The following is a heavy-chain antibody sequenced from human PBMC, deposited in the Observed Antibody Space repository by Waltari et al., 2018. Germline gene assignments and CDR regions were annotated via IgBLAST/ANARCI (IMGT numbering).Heavy chain of an antibody. V-gene: IGHV3-21*01. J-gene: IGHJ6*02. CDR2: ISSSSSYI. CDR1: GFTFSSYN. D-gene: IGHD3-3*01. Sequence: EVQLVESGGGLVKPGGSLRLSCAASGFTFSSYNMNWVRQAPGRGLEWVSSISSSSSYIYYADSVKGRFTISRDNAKNSLYLQMNSLRAEDTAVYYCARDSALRFLDYYYGMDVWGQGTTVTVSS. CDR3: ARDSALRFLDYYYGMDV.